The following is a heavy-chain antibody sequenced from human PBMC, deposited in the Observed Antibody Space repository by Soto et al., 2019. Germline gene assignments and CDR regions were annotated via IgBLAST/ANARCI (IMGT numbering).Heavy chain of an antibody. CDR1: GGTVASSHW. CDR2: VYHTGDT. J-gene: IGHJ5*02. Sequence: QVQLQESGPRLVKPSGSLSLTCGVSGGTVASSHWWSWVRQYPGGGLEWIGNVYHTGDTNFNPSLQSRVTISVDKSNNQFALRLKSLTAEDTAVYFCAREIVTAGGNNYFDPWGPGTLVTVSS. D-gene: IGHD2-21*02. V-gene: IGHV4-4*02. CDR3: AREIVTAGGNNYFDP.